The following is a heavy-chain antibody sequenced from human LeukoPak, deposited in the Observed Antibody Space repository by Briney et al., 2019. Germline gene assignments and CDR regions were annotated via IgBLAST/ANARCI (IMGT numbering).Heavy chain of an antibody. J-gene: IGHJ4*02. CDR1: GYTLTELS. CDR3: AAFRYNWNYAFDY. D-gene: IGHD1-7*01. Sequence: ASVKVSCKVSGYTLTELSMHWVRQAPGKGLEGMGGFDPEDGETIYAQKFQGRVTMTEDTSTSTAYMELSSLRSESTAVYYCAAFRYNWNYAFDYWGQGTLVTVSS. CDR2: FDPEDGET. V-gene: IGHV1-24*01.